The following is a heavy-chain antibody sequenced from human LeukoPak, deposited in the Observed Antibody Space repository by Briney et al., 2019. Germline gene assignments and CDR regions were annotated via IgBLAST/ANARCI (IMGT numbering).Heavy chain of an antibody. CDR2: IFYSGES. V-gene: IGHV4-39*01. CDR3: ARLGDVEVNGGTLDY. Sequence: SETLSLTCTVSGGSISGNYYWGWIRPPPGKGLEWIASIFYSGESNKSPSLKSRVTVSVDTSKNQFFLKLTSVTVADTAVYFCARLGDVEVNGGTLDYWGRGTLVTVSS. J-gene: IGHJ4*02. D-gene: IGHD3-16*01. CDR1: GGSISGNYY.